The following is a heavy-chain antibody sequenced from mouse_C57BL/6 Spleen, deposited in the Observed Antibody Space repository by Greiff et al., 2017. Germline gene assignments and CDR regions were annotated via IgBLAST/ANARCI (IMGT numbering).Heavy chain of an antibody. CDR2: IRNKANNHAT. CDR1: GFTFSDAW. V-gene: IGHV6-6*01. J-gene: IGHJ4*01. Sequence: EVQLVESGGGLVQPGGSMKLSCAASGFTFSDAWMDWVRQSPEKGLEWVAEIRNKANNHATYYAESVKGRFTISRDDSKSSVYLQMNSLRAEDTGIYYCTRGPGQGDAMDYWGQGTSVTVSS. CDR3: TRGPGQGDAMDY. D-gene: IGHD3-2*02.